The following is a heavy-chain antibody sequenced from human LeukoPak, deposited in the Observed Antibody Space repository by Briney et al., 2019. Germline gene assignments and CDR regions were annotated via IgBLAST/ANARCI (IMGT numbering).Heavy chain of an antibody. V-gene: IGHV4-30-4*08. CDR2: IYYSGST. J-gene: IGHJ4*02. D-gene: IGHD6-6*01. Sequence: SETLSLTCTVSGGSISSGDYYWSWIRQPPGKGLEWIGYIYYSGSTYYNPSLKSRVTISVDTSKNQFSLKLSSVTAADTAVYYCASGGGPYSSSPFDYWGQGTLVTVSS. CDR3: ASGGGPYSSSPFDY. CDR1: GGSISSGDYY.